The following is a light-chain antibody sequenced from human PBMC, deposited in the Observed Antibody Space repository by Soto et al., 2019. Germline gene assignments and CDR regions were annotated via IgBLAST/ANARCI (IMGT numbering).Light chain of an antibody. CDR3: SSYTSSTTLA. CDR1: SSDIGGYNY. Sequence: QSLLTQPASVSGSPGQSITISCTGTSSDIGGYNYVSWYQQHPGKAPKLMIYDVSNRPSGVSNRFSGSKSGNTASLTISGLQAEDEADYYCSSYTSSTTLAFGGGTKLTVL. V-gene: IGLV2-14*01. J-gene: IGLJ2*01. CDR2: DVS.